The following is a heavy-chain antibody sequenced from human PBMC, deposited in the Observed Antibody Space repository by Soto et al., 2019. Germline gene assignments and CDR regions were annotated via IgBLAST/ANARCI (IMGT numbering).Heavy chain of an antibody. J-gene: IGHJ3*02. D-gene: IGHD1-26*01. CDR1: VFTVSSYG. Sequence: GAVRLSCEACVFTVSSYGMSRVRQAQKKGLEWVSAISGSGGSTYYADSVKGRFTISRDNSKNTLYLQMNSLRAEDTAVYYCAKPLVFLVGALGAALDIWGQGTMVTVSS. CDR2: ISGSGGST. CDR3: AKPLVFLVGALGAALDI. V-gene: IGHV3-23*01.